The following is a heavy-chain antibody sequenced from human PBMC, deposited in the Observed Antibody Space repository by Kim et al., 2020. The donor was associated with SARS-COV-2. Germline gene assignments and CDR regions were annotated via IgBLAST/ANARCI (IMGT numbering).Heavy chain of an antibody. CDR3: ARDCFSGGSCYSDPHGDY. J-gene: IGHJ4*02. CDR1: GGTFSSYA. Sequence: SVKVSCKASGGTFSSYAISWVRQAPGQGLEWMGGIIPIFGTANYAQKFQGRVTITADESTSTAYMELSSLRSEDTAVYYCARDCFSGGSCYSDPHGDYWGQGTLVTVS. D-gene: IGHD2-15*01. CDR2: IIPIFGTA. V-gene: IGHV1-69*13.